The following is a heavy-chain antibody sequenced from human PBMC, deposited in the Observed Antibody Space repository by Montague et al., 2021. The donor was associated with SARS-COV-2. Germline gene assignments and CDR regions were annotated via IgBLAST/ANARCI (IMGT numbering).Heavy chain of an antibody. CDR2: THQWGGT. D-gene: IGHD6-13*01. J-gene: IGHJ4*02. Sequence: SETLSLTCLGYGRSHTSGNWAQWVREPPWNPLACIAGTHQWGGTNYNPSLRSRVTILLDNSKNQFSLILTSVTAADTATYYCASHPVWQQLCTWGQGTLVSVSS. CDR1: GRSHTSGNW. CDR3: ASHPVWQQLCT. V-gene: IGHV4/OR15-8*01.